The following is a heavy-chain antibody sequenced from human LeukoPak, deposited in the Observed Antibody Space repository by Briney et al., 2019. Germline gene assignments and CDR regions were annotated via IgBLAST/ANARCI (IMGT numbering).Heavy chain of an antibody. Sequence: SETLSLTCTVSGGSTSSYYWSWIRQPPGKGLEWIGYIYYSGSTNYNPSLKSQVTISVDTSKNQFSPKLSSVTAADTAVYYCARGTDTAMDWGYFDYWGQGTLVTASS. CDR2: IYYSGST. CDR3: ARGTDTAMDWGYFDY. D-gene: IGHD5-18*01. CDR1: GGSTSSYY. J-gene: IGHJ4*02. V-gene: IGHV4-59*01.